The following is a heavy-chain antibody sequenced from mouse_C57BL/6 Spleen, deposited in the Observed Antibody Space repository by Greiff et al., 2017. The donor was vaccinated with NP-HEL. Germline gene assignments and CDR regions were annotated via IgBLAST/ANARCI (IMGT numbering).Heavy chain of an antibody. V-gene: IGHV1-82*01. Sequence: VQLQQSGPELVKPGASVKISCKASGYAFSSSWMNWVKQRPGKGLEWIGRIYPGDGDTNYNGKFKGKATLTADKSSSTAYMQLSRLTSEDSAVYLCARGTVVARFDYWGQGTILTVSA. D-gene: IGHD1-1*01. CDR1: GYAFSSSW. J-gene: IGHJ2*01. CDR3: ARGTVVARFDY. CDR2: IYPGDGDT.